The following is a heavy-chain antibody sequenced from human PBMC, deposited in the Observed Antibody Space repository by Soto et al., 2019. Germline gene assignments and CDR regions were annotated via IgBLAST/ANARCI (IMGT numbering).Heavy chain of an antibody. V-gene: IGHV3-23*01. Sequence: GGSLRLSCAASGFTFSSYAMSWVRQAPGKGLEWVSAISGSGGSTYYADSVKGRFTISRDNSKNTLYLRMNSLRAEDTAVYYFAKDRVKGVLFGVVPYYFDYWGQGTLVTVSS. D-gene: IGHD3-3*01. CDR1: GFTFSSYA. CDR2: ISGSGGST. CDR3: AKDRVKGVLFGVVPYYFDY. J-gene: IGHJ4*02.